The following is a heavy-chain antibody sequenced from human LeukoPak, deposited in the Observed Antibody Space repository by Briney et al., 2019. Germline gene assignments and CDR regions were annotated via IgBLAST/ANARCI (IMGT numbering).Heavy chain of an antibody. CDR3: ARSLYYDSSGYNNWFDP. CDR2: INSDGGST. Sequence: GSLRLSCAASGFTFSSYWMHWVRQAPGKGLVWVSRINSDGGSTSYADSVKGRFTISRDNAKNTLYLQMNSLRAEDTAVYYCARSLYYDSSGYNNWFDPWGQGTLVTVSS. CDR1: GFTFSSYW. D-gene: IGHD3-22*01. V-gene: IGHV3-74*01. J-gene: IGHJ5*02.